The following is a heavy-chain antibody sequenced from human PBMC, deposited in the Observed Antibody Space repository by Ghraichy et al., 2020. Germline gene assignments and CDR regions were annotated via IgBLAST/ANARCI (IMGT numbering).Heavy chain of an antibody. CDR1: GGSFSGYY. D-gene: IGHD5-24*01. CDR2: VFPTGST. Sequence: SETLSLTCTVSGGSFSGYYWSWIRQTPGKSLEWIGYVFPTGSTNYHPSLRSRVTISEDTSKNQFSLKMTSVTPADTAVYFCARGRDGYNTDFDFWGQGTLVTGSS. CDR3: ARGRDGYNTDFDF. V-gene: IGHV4-59*01. J-gene: IGHJ3*01.